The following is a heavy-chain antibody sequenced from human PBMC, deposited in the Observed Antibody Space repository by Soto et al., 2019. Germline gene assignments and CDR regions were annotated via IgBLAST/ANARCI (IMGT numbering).Heavy chain of an antibody. D-gene: IGHD3-3*02. J-gene: IGHJ6*02. V-gene: IGHV3-23*01. CDR3: ARDRVITFLRGPQAPLYGMDV. CDR2: ISGSGGST. CDR1: GFTFSSYA. Sequence: PGRALKLSSAAYGFTFSSYAMSWVRQAPGKGLEWVSAISGSGGSTYYADSVKGRFTISRDNSKNTLYLQMNSLRAEDTAVYYCARDRVITFLRGPQAPLYGMDVWGQGTTVTVS.